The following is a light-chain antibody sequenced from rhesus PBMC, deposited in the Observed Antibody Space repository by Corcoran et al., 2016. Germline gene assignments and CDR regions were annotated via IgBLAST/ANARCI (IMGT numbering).Light chain of an antibody. CDR2: AAS. J-gene: IGKJ4*01. Sequence: DIQMTQSPSSLSASVGDRVTITCRASQTISSYLAWSQQKPGKVPKLLIYAASSLERGVPSRFSGSGSGTECTLTISSLQPEDFATYYCQQHNSHPLTFGGGTKVELK. CDR3: QQHNSHPLT. CDR1: QTISSY. V-gene: IGKV1S5*01.